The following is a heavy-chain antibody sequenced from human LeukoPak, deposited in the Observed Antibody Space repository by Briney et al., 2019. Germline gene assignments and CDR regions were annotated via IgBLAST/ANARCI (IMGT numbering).Heavy chain of an antibody. V-gene: IGHV4-59*05. CDR1: GGSISSYY. J-gene: IGHJ6*03. D-gene: IGHD4-17*01. CDR3: ARQALDYGDYYYMDV. CDR2: IYYSGST. Sequence: SEILSLTCTVSGGSISSYYWSWLRQPPGKGLEWIGSIYYSGSTYYNPSLKSRVTISVDTSKNQFSLKLSSVTAADTAVYYCARQALDYGDYYYMDVWGKGTTVTISS.